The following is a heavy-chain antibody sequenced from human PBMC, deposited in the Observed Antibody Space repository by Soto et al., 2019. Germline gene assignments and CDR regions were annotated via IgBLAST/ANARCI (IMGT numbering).Heavy chain of an antibody. CDR2: TYYRSKWYN. CDR3: AHEDNIPVRCCAFDI. CDR1: GDSVSSNSAA. V-gene: IGHV6-1*01. J-gene: IGHJ3*02. D-gene: IGHD2-8*01. Sequence: PSQTLSLTCAISGDSVSSNSAAWNWIRQSPSRGLEWLGRTYYRSKWYNDYAVSLKSRLTITKDTSKNQVVLTMTNMDPVDTATYYCAHEDNIPVRCCAFDIWGQGTMVTVSS.